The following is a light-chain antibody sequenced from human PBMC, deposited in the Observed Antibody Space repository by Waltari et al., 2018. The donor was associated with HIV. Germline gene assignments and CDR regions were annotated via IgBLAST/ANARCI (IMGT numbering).Light chain of an antibody. CDR2: EVS. CDR3: SSYTSSSRVV. Sequence: QSAPTQPASVSGSPGQPITISCTGTSSDVGNYNYVSWYQQHPGKAPKLMIYEVSNRPSGVSNRFSGSKSGNTASLTISGLQAEDEADYYCSSYTSSSRVVFGGGTKLTVL. V-gene: IGLV2-14*01. CDR1: SSDVGNYNY. J-gene: IGLJ2*01.